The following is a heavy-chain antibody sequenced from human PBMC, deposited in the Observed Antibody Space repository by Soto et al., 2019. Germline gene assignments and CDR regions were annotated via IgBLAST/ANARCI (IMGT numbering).Heavy chain of an antibody. CDR2: IHYSGST. J-gene: IGHJ5*02. D-gene: IGHD6-25*01. Sequence: QVHLQESGPGLVKPSETLSITCTVSGVSISSYYWGGIRQPPVKGLEWIGYIHYSGSTNYNPSLRIRVTISVDTPKTQFSLKVNSMIAADTAKYYCARGGVAARKGRWFDPWGQGTLVTVSS. V-gene: IGHV4-59*01. CDR3: ARGGVAARKGRWFDP. CDR1: GVSISSYY.